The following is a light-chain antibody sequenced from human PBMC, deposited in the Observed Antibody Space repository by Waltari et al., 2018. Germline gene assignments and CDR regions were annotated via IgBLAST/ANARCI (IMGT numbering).Light chain of an antibody. V-gene: IGLV3-25*03. CDR2: KDR. CDR1: ALPKQL. J-gene: IGLJ2*01. Sequence: SYELTQPPSVSVSPGQTARITCSGDALPKQLAFWYQVKPGQAPLLVIYKDRERPSGISERLSGSSSGTVVTLTISGVQAEDEADYYCQSADSSGRHMTFGGGTKLTVL. CDR3: QSADSSGRHMT.